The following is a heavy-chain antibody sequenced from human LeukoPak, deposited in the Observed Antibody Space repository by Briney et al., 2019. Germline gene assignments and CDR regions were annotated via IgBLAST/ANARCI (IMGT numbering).Heavy chain of an antibody. V-gene: IGHV3-30*03. CDR1: GFSIGNHG. D-gene: IGHD3-16*01. CDR3: ARDWGSSGWYNWFDP. Sequence: GGSLRLSCAVSGFSIGNHGMHWVRQAPDKGLEWVAMISHDGGAEYYGDSVEGRLTISRDNSENTLYLQMNGLRVEDTAVYYCARDWGSSGWYNWFDPWSQGTLVTVSS. J-gene: IGHJ5*02. CDR2: ISHDGGAE.